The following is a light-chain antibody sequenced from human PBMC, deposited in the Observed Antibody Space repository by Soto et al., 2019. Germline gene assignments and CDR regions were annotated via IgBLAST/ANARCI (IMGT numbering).Light chain of an antibody. CDR1: QSINNY. CDR3: QQSLTMPIT. V-gene: IGKV1-39*01. J-gene: IGKJ5*01. CDR2: SAS. Sequence: DIQMTQSPASLSVSVGDRVTITCRASQSINNYLNWYLQRPGQAPKLLIRSASTLQRGVPSRFSGSGSRTEFTLTIADLQPDDFGTYYCQQSLTMPITFGQGTRLE.